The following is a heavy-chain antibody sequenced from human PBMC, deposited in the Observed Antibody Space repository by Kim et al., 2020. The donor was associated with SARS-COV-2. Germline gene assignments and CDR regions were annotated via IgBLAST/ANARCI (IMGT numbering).Heavy chain of an antibody. D-gene: IGHD3-10*01. CDR3: ATYASGSRYFDL. CDR2: FDPEDGEI. CDR1: GYMFTELY. J-gene: IGHJ4*02. Sequence: ASVKVSCKVSGYMFTELYMHWVRQAPGKGLEWMGGFDPEDGEIIYAQELQDRLTMTEDTATDTGYMELRSLESEDTAVYYCATYASGSRYFDLWGLGTLV. V-gene: IGHV1-24*01.